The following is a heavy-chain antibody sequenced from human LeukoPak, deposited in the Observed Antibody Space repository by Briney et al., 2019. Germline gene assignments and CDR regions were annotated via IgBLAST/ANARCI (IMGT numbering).Heavy chain of an antibody. D-gene: IGHD4-17*01. J-gene: IGHJ4*02. V-gene: IGHV4-39*07. CDR1: GGSISSSSYY. Sequence: PSETLSLTCTVSGGSISSSSYYWGWIRQPPGKGLEWIGSIYYSGSTYYNPSLKSRVTMSADTSKNQFSLKLTSVTAADTSVYYCAREGGPGGDYGSIDSWGQGTLVTVSS. CDR2: IYYSGST. CDR3: AREGGPGGDYGSIDS.